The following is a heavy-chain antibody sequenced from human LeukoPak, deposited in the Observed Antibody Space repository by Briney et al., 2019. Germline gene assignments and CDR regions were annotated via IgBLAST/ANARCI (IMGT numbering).Heavy chain of an antibody. D-gene: IGHD3-16*01. J-gene: IGHJ4*02. CDR1: GGSISSSGYS. CDR2: IYRSGST. V-gene: IGHV4-30-2*01. Sequence: LQLQESGSGLVKPSQTLSLTCGVSGGSISSSGYSWSWIRQPPGKGLEWIGYIYRSGSTYYNPSLKSRVTISIDRSKDQFSLELISVTAADTAVYYCARTSLRPYYFDYWGQGTLVTVSS. CDR3: ARTSLRPYYFDY.